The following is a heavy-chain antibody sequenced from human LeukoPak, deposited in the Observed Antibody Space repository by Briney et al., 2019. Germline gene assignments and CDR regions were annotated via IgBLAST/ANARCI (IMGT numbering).Heavy chain of an antibody. Sequence: PGGSLRLSCAASGFTLSSTGMHWVRQAPGKGLERVAVIWSYGINKFYADSVRGRFTFSRDNSKNTLSLQMNSLRAEDTAVYYCAKERKPFDAFDIWGQGTMVTVSS. J-gene: IGHJ3*02. CDR1: GFTLSSTG. CDR2: IWSYGINK. V-gene: IGHV3-33*06. CDR3: AKERKPFDAFDI.